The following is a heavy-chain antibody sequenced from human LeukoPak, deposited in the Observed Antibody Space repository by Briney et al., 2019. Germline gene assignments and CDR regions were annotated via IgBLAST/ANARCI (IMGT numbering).Heavy chain of an antibody. J-gene: IGHJ4*02. Sequence: PGASLRLSCAASGFTFSSYAMSWVRQAPGKGLEWVSAISGSGGSTYYADSVKGWFTISRDNSKNTLYLQMNSLRAEDTAVYYCARYYDSSGYYYPPYFDYWGQGTLVTVSS. D-gene: IGHD3-22*01. CDR2: ISGSGGST. CDR3: ARYYDSSGYYYPPYFDY. V-gene: IGHV3-23*01. CDR1: GFTFSSYA.